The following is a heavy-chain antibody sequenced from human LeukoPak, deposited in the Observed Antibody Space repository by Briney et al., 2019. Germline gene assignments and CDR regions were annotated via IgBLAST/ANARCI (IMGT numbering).Heavy chain of an antibody. V-gene: IGHV3-15*01. D-gene: IGHD6-13*01. CDR1: GFTFSNAW. CDR2: IKSKTDGGTT. CDR3: TTGPSSIAAAGTVY. Sequence: GSLRLSCAASGFTFSNAWMSWVRQAPGKGLEWVGRIKSKTDGGTTDYAAPVKGRFTISRDDSKNTLYLQMNSLKTEDTAVYYCTTGPSSIAAAGTVYWGQGTLVTVSS. J-gene: IGHJ4*02.